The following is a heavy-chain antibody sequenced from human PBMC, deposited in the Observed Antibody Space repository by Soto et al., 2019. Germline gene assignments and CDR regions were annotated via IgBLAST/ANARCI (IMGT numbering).Heavy chain of an antibody. CDR3: ARQRRASSSWYMGWFDL. Sequence: SVKVSCKASGYPFTSYAMHWVRQAPGQRLEWMGWINAGNGNTKYSQKFQGRVTITRDTSASTAYMELRSLRSEDTAGYYCARQRRASSSWYMGWFDLWGQATMFTFSS. V-gene: IGHV1-3*01. CDR2: INAGNGNT. J-gene: IGHJ5*01. CDR1: GYPFTSYA. D-gene: IGHD6-13*01.